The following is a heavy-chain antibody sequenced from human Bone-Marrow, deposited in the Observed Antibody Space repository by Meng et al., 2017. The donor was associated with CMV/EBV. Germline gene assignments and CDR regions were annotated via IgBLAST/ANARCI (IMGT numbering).Heavy chain of an antibody. CDR1: GGSISSSSYY. CDR3: ARDRIVVVPAATLSYYYYGMDV. CDR2: IYYSGST. J-gene: IGHJ6*02. V-gene: IGHV4-39*07. D-gene: IGHD2-2*01. Sequence: ESLKISCTVSGGSISSSSYYWGWIRQPPGKGLEWIGSIYYSGSTYYNPSLKSRVTISVDTSKNQFSLKLSSVTAADTAVYYCARDRIVVVPAATLSYYYYGMDVWGQGTTVTVSS.